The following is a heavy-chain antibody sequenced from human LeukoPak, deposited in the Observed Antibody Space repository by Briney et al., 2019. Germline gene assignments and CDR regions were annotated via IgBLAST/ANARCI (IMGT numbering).Heavy chain of an antibody. CDR1: GGSISSGSYY. CDR3: AREVGAAAAYNWFDP. D-gene: IGHD2-2*01. J-gene: IGHJ5*02. Sequence: SETLSLTCTVSGGSISSGSYYWVWIRQPPGKGLEWIGTIYYSGTTYYNPSLKSRVTISVDTSKNQFSPRLSSVTAADTAVYYCAREVGAAAAYNWFDPWGQGTLVTVSS. V-gene: IGHV4-39*07. CDR2: IYYSGTT.